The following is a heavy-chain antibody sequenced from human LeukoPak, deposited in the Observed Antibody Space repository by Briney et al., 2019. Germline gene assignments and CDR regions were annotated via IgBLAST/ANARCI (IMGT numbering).Heavy chain of an antibody. J-gene: IGHJ4*02. CDR2: ISGSGGRT. CDR3: AMAVIGSGWTLDY. D-gene: IGHD6-19*01. Sequence: GGSLRLSCAASGFTFISYAMSWVRQAPGKGLGWVSSISGSGGRTSYADSVQGRFTISRDNSKNTLYLELKSLRAEDAAVYFCAMAVIGSGWTLDYWGQGTLVTVS. V-gene: IGHV3-23*01. CDR1: GFTFISYA.